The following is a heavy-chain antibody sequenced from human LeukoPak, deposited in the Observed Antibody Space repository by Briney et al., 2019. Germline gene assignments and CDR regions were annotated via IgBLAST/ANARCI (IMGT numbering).Heavy chain of an antibody. CDR1: GGSISSYY. J-gene: IGHJ4*02. Sequence: SETLSLTCTVSGGSISSYYWSWIRQPPGKGLEWIGYIYYSGSTYYNPSLKSRVTISVDTSKNQFSLKLSSVTAADTAVYYCARDYGDYLSPDYWGQGTLVTVSS. D-gene: IGHD4-17*01. V-gene: IGHV4-59*12. CDR3: ARDYGDYLSPDY. CDR2: IYYSGST.